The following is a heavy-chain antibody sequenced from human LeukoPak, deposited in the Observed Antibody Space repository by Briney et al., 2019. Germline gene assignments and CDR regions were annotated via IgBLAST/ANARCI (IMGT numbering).Heavy chain of an antibody. Sequence: GGSLRLSCAASGSTFSSYAMSWVRQAPGKGLEWVSAISGSGGSTYYADSVKGRFTISRDNSKNTLYLQMNSLRAEDTAVYYCAKDRLGGWPSGAFDYWGQGTLVTVSS. CDR2: ISGSGGST. V-gene: IGHV3-23*01. J-gene: IGHJ4*02. D-gene: IGHD6-19*01. CDR3: AKDRLGGWPSGAFDY. CDR1: GSTFSSYA.